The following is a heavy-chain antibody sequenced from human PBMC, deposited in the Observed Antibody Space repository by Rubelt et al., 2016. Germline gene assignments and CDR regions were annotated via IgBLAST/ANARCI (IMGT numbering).Heavy chain of an antibody. CDR2: IRSKANSYAT. V-gene: IGHV3-73*01. CDR1: GFTFSGSA. CDR3: TSPSISIAARPGFSGY. Sequence: EVLLVESGGGLVKPGGSLRLSCAASGFTFSGSAMHWVRQASGKGLEWVGRIRSKANSYATAYAASVKGRFTISRDDSKNTAYLQMNSLTTEYTAVYYCTSPSISIAARPGFSGYWGQGTLVTVSS. D-gene: IGHD6-6*01. J-gene: IGHJ4*02.